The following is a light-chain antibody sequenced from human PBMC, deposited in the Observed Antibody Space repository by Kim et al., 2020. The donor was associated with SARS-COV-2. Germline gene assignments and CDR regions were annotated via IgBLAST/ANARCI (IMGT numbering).Light chain of an antibody. CDR1: QSVSGSY. CDR3: QHYGDSPRT. V-gene: IGKV3-20*01. CDR2: AVS. Sequence: SPGERATLSCRASQSVSGSYLAWYKQKPGQAPRLLIYAVSSRAAGIPDRFSGSGSETDFTLTISRLEPEDFAVYYCQHYGDSPRTFGQGTKVDIK. J-gene: IGKJ1*01.